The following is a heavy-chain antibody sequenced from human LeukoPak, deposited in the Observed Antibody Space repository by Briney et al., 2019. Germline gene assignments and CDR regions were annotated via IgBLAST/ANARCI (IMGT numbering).Heavy chain of an antibody. Sequence: GASVKVSCKASGYTFTSYYMHWVRQAPGRGLEWMGIINPSGGSTSYAQKFQGRVTMTRDTSTSTVYMELSSLRSEDTAVYYCARALLEMATITDWFDPWGQGTLVTVSS. CDR1: GYTFTSYY. D-gene: IGHD5-24*01. J-gene: IGHJ5*02. V-gene: IGHV1-46*01. CDR2: INPSGGST. CDR3: ARALLEMATITDWFDP.